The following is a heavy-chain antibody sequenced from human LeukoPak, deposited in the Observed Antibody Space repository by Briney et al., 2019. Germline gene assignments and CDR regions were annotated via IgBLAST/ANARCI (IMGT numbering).Heavy chain of an antibody. Sequence: ASVKVSCKASGYTFTGYHMHWVRQAPGQGLEWMGRINPNSGGTNYAQKFQGRVTMTRDTSISTAYMELSRLRSDDTAVYYCARDLYCSGGSCYSEEPPRDYWGQGTLVTVSS. CDR2: INPNSGGT. D-gene: IGHD2-15*01. CDR1: GYTFTGYH. V-gene: IGHV1-2*06. J-gene: IGHJ4*02. CDR3: ARDLYCSGGSCYSEEPPRDY.